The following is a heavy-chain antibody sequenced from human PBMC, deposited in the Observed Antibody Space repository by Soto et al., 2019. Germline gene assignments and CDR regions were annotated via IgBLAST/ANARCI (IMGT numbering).Heavy chain of an antibody. CDR1: GFSLTTRCVG. CDR3: AHRPRGFSYYFDY. CDR2: IYWYDDE. J-gene: IGHJ4*02. Sequence: QITLKESGPTLVKSTQTLTLTCTFSGFSLTTRCVGVCWIRQPPGKALEWLALIYWYDDEGYSPSLKSRLTITKDTSKDQVVLTMTNMEPVDTATYYCAHRPRGFSYYFDYLGQGTLVTVSS. V-gene: IGHV2-5*01. D-gene: IGHD3-10*01.